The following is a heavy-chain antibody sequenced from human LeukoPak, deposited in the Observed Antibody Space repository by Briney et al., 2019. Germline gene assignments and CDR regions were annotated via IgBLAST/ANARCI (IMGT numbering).Heavy chain of an antibody. V-gene: IGHV3-48*01. J-gene: IGHJ6*03. Sequence: SGGSLRRSCAASRFTFSSYTMNWVRQPPGKGLEWVSNIGTSSTTIYYADSVKGRFTISRDNAKNSLYLQMNSLRADDTAVYYCARFAAGGSYYYYMDVWGKGTTVTVSS. CDR2: IGTSSTTI. D-gene: IGHD6-25*01. CDR1: RFTFSSYT. CDR3: ARFAAGGSYYYYMDV.